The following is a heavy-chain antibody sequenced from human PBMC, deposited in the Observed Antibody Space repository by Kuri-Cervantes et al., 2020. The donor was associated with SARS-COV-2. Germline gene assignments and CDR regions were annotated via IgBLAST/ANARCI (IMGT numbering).Heavy chain of an antibody. Sequence: SETLSLTCTVSGGSISSGDYYWSWIRQPPGKGLEWIGYNYYSGSTYYNPALKSRVTISVDTSKNQFPLKLSSGNAADTAVYYCAKSDGTGGYRLGFPLYFDYWGQGTLVTVSS. CDR3: AKSDGTGGYRLGFPLYFDY. D-gene: IGHD5-12*01. CDR1: GGSISSGDYY. V-gene: IGHV4-30-4*08. J-gene: IGHJ4*02. CDR2: NYYSGST.